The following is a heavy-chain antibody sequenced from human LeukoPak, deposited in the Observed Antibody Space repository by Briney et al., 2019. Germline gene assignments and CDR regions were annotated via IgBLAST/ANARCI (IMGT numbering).Heavy chain of an antibody. CDR3: AKDTSTLVGDFSYYGMDV. V-gene: IGHV3-23*01. J-gene: IGHJ6*02. CDR2: ISGSGGST. Sequence: GGSLRLSCAASGFTFSTYGMSWVRQAPGKGLEWVSAISGSGGSTYYADSVKGRFTISRDISKITLYLQMNSLRVEDTAVYYCAKDTSTLVGDFSYYGMDVWGQGTTVTVS. D-gene: IGHD1-26*01. CDR1: GFTFSTYG.